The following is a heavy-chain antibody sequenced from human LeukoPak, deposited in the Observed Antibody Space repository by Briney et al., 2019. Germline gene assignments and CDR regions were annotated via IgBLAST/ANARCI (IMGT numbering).Heavy chain of an antibody. D-gene: IGHD3-3*01. CDR1: GGSISSYY. CDR3: ARSSRITIFGVAPSYNWFDP. J-gene: IGHJ5*02. CDR2: IYYSGST. Sequence: SETLSLTCTVSGGSISSYYWSWIRQPPGKGLEWIGYIYYSGSTNYNPSLKSRVTISVDRSKNQFSLKLSSVTAADTAVYYCARSSRITIFGVAPSYNWFDPWGQGTLVTVSS. V-gene: IGHV4-59*12.